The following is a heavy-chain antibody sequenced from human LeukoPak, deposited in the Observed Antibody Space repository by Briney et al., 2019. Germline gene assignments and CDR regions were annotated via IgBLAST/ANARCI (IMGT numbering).Heavy chain of an antibody. J-gene: IGHJ4*02. CDR2: IDWDDDK. CDR1: GYSLSTSGMR. Sequence: SGPALVKPTQTLTLTCTFSGYSLSTSGMRVSWIRQPPGKALEWLARIDWDDDKFYSTSLKTRLTISKDTSKNQVVLTMTNMDPVDTATYSCARELRDRIDYWGQGTLVTVSS. D-gene: IGHD1-7*01. V-gene: IGHV2-70*04. CDR3: ARELRDRIDY.